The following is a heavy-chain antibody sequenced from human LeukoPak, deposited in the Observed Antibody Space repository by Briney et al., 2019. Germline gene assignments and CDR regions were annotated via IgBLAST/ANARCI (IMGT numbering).Heavy chain of an antibody. CDR2: IRKDGSEK. CDR1: GFTFSDYW. Sequence: GGSLRLSCSASGFTFSDYWMNWVRQAPGKGLEWVANIRKDGSEKYYVDSVKGRFTISRDNSKNTLYLQMNSLRAEDTAVYYCGRDSSGAGYWGQGTLVTVSS. CDR3: GRDSSGAGY. V-gene: IGHV3-7*03. D-gene: IGHD6-19*01. J-gene: IGHJ4*02.